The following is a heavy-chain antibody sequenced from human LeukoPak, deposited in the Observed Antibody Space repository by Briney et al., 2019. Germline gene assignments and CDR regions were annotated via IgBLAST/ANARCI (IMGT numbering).Heavy chain of an antibody. Sequence: GSLRLSCAASGFTVSSSYMYWVRQAPGKGLEWIGYIYYSGSTNYNPSLKSRVTISVDTSKNQFSLKLSSVTAADTAVYYCARVRYYDSSGYYYPYYFDYWGQGTLVTVSS. J-gene: IGHJ4*02. CDR3: ARVRYYDSSGYYYPYYFDY. CDR1: GFTVSSSY. D-gene: IGHD3-22*01. V-gene: IGHV4-59*02. CDR2: IYYSGST.